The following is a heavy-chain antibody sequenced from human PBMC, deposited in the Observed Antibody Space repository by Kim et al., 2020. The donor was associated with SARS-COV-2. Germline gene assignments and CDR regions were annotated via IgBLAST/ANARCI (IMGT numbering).Heavy chain of an antibody. Sequence: SETLSLTCTVSGGSISSYYWSWIRQPPGKGLEWIGYIYYSGSTNYNPSLKSRVTISVDTSKNQFSLKLSSVTAADTAVYYCARGAPWGSGSSWSLADYYGMDVWGQGTTVTVSS. CDR1: GGSISSYY. CDR2: IYYSGST. D-gene: IGHD6-6*01. J-gene: IGHJ6*02. V-gene: IGHV4-59*13. CDR3: ARGAPWGSGSSWSLADYYGMDV.